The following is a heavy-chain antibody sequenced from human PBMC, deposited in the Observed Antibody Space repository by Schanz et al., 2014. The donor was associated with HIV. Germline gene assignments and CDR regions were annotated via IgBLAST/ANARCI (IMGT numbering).Heavy chain of an antibody. CDR3: VRGLLFQGFFDS. V-gene: IGHV3-33*08. CDR1: GFTFSSYA. CDR2: IWFDGSNK. D-gene: IGHD3-10*01. Sequence: QVQLVESGGGVVQPGRSLRLSCAASGFTFSSYAMSWVRQAPGKGLEWVAIIWFDGSNKYYADSVRGRFTISRDNSKNTLYLQMNSLRAEDTAVYYCVRGLLFQGFFDSWGQGALVTVSS. J-gene: IGHJ4*02.